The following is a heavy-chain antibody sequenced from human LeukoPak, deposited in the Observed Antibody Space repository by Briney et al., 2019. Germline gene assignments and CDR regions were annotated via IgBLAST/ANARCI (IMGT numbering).Heavy chain of an antibody. D-gene: IGHD6-13*01. CDR3: ARTREYSSSWYFPPFDP. V-gene: IGHV1-2*02. CDR2: INPNSGRT. J-gene: IGHJ5*02. CDR1: GYTFTSYD. Sequence: ASVKVSCKASGYTFTSYDINWVRQATRQGLEWMGWINPNSGRTNYAQNFQGRVTMTRDPSISTAYMELSGLTSNDTAVYYCARTREYSSSWYFPPFDPWGQGTLVTVSS.